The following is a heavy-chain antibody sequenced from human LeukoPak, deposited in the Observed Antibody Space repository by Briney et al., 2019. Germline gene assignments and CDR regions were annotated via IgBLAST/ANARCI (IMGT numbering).Heavy chain of an antibody. J-gene: IGHJ3*02. CDR3: ARPRAAAGTGSDAFDI. V-gene: IGHV1-8*01. CDR1: GYTFTSYD. D-gene: IGHD6-13*01. Sequence: ASVKVSCKASGYTFTSYDINWVRQATGQRLEWMGWMNPNSGNTGYAQKFQGRVTMTRNTSISTAYMELSSLRSEDTAVYYCARPRAAAGTGSDAFDIWGQGTMVTVSS. CDR2: MNPNSGNT.